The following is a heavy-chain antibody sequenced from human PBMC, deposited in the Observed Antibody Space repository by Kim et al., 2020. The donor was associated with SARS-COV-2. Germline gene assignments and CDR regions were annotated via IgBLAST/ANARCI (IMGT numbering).Heavy chain of an antibody. J-gene: IGHJ6*02. CDR3: ARASSSSGYGMDV. Sequence: YNPSLKSRVTISVDRSKNQFSLKLSSVTAADTAVYYCARASSSSGYGMDVWGQGTTVTVSS. V-gene: IGHV4-30-2*01. D-gene: IGHD6-6*01.